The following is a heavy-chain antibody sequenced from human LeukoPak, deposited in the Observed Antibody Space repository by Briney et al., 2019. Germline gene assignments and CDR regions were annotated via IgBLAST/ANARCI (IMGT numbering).Heavy chain of an antibody. J-gene: IGHJ6*02. CDR3: AKDDYGDYPYYYYGMDD. CDR2: ISGSGGST. D-gene: IGHD4-17*01. V-gene: IGHV3-23*01. CDR1: GFTFSSYA. Sequence: GGSLRLSCAASGFTFSSYAMSWVRQAPGKGLEWVSAISGSGGSTYYADSVKGRFTISRDNSKNTLYLQMNSLRAEDTAVYYCAKDDYGDYPYYYYGMDDWGQGTTVTVSS.